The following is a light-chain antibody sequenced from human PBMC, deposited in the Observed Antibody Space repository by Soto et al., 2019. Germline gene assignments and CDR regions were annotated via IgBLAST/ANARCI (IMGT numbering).Light chain of an antibody. CDR3: RSHTSSSTYV. CDR1: NSDVGSYNR. V-gene: IGLV2-18*02. Sequence: QSVLTQPPSVSGSPGQSVTISCTGTNSDVGSYNRVSWYQQPPGTAPKLMISEVSNRPSGVPDRFSGSKSGNTASLTISGLQAEDEADYYCRSHTSSSTYVFGTGTQLTVL. CDR2: EVS. J-gene: IGLJ1*01.